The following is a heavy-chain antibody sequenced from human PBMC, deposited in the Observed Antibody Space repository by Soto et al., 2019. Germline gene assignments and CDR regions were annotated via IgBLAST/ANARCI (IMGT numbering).Heavy chain of an antibody. Sequence: GSLRLSCAASGFIFSSYAMYWVRQAPGKGLEWVSFISGSGGTTHYADSVKGRFSISRDTSKKTLYLQMNSLRAEDTAVYYCASIITIWAIDIWGRGTMVTVSS. CDR3: ASIITIWAIDI. J-gene: IGHJ3*02. CDR1: GFIFSSYA. V-gene: IGHV3-23*01. D-gene: IGHD3-3*01. CDR2: ISGSGGTT.